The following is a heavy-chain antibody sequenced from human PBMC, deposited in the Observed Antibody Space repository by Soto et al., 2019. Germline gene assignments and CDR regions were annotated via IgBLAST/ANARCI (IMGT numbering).Heavy chain of an antibody. V-gene: IGHV3-30-3*01. CDR1: GFTFSSYA. D-gene: IGHD5-18*01. J-gene: IGHJ6*02. CDR3: ARDLGIQLWLLRPYYYGMDV. Sequence: GGSLRLSCAASGFTFSSYAMHLVRQAPGKGLEWVAVISYDGSNKYYADSVKGRFTISRDNSKNTLYLQMNSLRAEDTAVYYCARDLGIQLWLLRPYYYGMDVWGQGTTVTVSS. CDR2: ISYDGSNK.